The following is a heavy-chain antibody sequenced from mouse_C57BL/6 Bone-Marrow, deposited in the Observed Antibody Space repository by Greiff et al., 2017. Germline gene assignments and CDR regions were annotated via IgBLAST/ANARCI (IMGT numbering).Heavy chain of an antibody. V-gene: IGHV1-69*01. Sequence: QVQLQQPGAELVMPGASVKLSCKASGYTFTSYWMHWVKQRPGQGLEWIGEIDPSDSYPNYNQTFQCTSTLTVDKCSSTAYMQLSSLTSEDSAVYYCARDGYYGSSWYFDVWGTGTTVTVAS. CDR1: GYTFTSYW. D-gene: IGHD1-1*01. J-gene: IGHJ1*03. CDR2: IDPSDSYP. CDR3: ARDGYYGSSWYFDV.